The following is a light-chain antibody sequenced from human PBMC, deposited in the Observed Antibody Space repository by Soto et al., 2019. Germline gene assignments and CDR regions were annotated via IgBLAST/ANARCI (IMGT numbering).Light chain of an antibody. CDR3: SSYTTSNTRQIV. V-gene: IGLV2-14*03. CDR2: DVS. J-gene: IGLJ1*01. CDR1: SSDVGGYNY. Sequence: SALTQPASVSGSPGQSITISCTGTSSDVGGYNYVSWYQHHPGKAPKLMIFDVSNRPSGVSNRFSGSKSGNTAPLTISGLQPEDEADYYCSSYTTSNTRQIVFGTGTKATVL.